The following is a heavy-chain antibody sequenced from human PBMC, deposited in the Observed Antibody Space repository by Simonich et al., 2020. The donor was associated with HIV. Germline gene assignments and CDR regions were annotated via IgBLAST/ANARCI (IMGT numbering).Heavy chain of an antibody. CDR1: GSTFSGSA. J-gene: IGHJ5*02. V-gene: IGHV3-73*01. CDR3: TRHPGEDESWFDP. D-gene: IGHD3-10*01. CDR2: NGNKTNSYAT. Sequence: EVQLVESGGGLVQPGGSLKLSCAASGSTFSGSAMHWVRQASGKGLAWVGRNGNKTNSYATAYAASVKGRFTISRDDSKNTAYLQMNSLKTEDTAVYYCTRHPGEDESWFDPWGQGTLVTVSS.